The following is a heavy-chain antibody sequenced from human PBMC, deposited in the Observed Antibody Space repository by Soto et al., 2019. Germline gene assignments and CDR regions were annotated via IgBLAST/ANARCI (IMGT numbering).Heavy chain of an antibody. V-gene: IGHV4-4*02. CDR1: GGSISSSNW. CDR2: IYHSGST. Sequence: QVQLQESGPGLVKPSGTLSLTCAVSGGSISSSNWWSWVRQPPGKGLEWIGEIYHSGSTNYNPSLKSRVTISVDKSQNQFSLKLSSVTAADTAVYYCARDPGVDDEGFVLDYWGQGTLVTVSS. CDR3: ARDPGVDDEGFVLDY. J-gene: IGHJ4*02. D-gene: IGHD3-10*01.